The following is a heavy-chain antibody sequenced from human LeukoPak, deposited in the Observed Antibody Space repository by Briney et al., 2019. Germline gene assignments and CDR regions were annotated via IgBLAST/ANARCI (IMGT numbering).Heavy chain of an antibody. D-gene: IGHD3-10*01. J-gene: IGHJ4*02. CDR2: IIPIFGTA. CDR3: ATVDHYYGSGSYYTGY. Sequence: SVKVSCKASGGTFSSYAISWVRQAPGRGLEWMGGIIPIFGTANYAQKFQGRVTITADKSTSTAYMELSSLRSEDTAVYYCATVDHYYGSGSYYTGYWGQGTLVTVSS. V-gene: IGHV1-69*06. CDR1: GGTFSSYA.